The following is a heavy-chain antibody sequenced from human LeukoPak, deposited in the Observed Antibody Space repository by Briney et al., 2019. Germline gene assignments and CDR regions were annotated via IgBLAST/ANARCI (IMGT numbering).Heavy chain of an antibody. CDR2: INPYSGGT. J-gene: IGHJ3*02. CDR3: ARDLAFGEMVTNRGAFDI. D-gene: IGHD5-24*01. CDR1: EYTFTGYY. Sequence: ASLNVSCKASEYTFTGYYIHRVRQAPGQGLEWMGWINPYSGGTNYGQKFQDRVTMTRDTSISTVYMELTRLRSDDTAVYYCARDLAFGEMVTNRGAFDIWGQGTMVTVSS. V-gene: IGHV1-2*02.